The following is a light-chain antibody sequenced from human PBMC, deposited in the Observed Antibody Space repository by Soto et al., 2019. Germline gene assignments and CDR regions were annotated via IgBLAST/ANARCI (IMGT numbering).Light chain of an antibody. V-gene: IGKV4-1*01. J-gene: IGKJ4*01. CDR1: QTILYSSNNKNY. CDR2: WAS. CDR3: QQYYTTPLT. Sequence: DIVMTQSPDSLAVSLGERATINCKSSQTILYSSNNKNYLAWYQQKPGQPPKLLIYWASTRESGVPDRFSGSRSGTDFTLTINTLQAEDVAVYYCQQYYTTPLTFGGGTKVEIK.